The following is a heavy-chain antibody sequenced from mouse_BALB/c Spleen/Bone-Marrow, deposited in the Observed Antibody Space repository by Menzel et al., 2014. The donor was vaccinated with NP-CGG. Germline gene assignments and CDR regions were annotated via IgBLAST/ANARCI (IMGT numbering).Heavy chain of an antibody. CDR1: GFSLTSYG. CDR2: IWAGGST. D-gene: IGHD2-2*01. V-gene: IGHV2-9*02. J-gene: IGHJ4*01. Sequence: VQLQESGPGLVSPSQRLSIPCTVSGFSLTSYGVHWVRQPPGKGLEWLGVIWAGGSTNYNSALMSRLSISKDNSKSQVFLKMNSLQTDDTAMYYCARYGYFYAMDYWGQGTSVTVSS. CDR3: ARYGYFYAMDY.